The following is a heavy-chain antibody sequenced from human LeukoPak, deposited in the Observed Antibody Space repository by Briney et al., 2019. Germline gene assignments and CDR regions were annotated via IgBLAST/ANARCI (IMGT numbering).Heavy chain of an antibody. D-gene: IGHD3-3*01. CDR2: ISNDGSIE. J-gene: IGHJ4*02. Sequence: GGSLRLSCAASGFTFSRYGMHWVRQAPGKGLECVAVISNDGSIEYYADSVKGRFTISRDNSQNTLYLQMNSLRPEDTAVYYCAKEHYYDFWSGYYHREFDYWGQGTLVTVSS. V-gene: IGHV3-30*18. CDR1: GFTFSRYG. CDR3: AKEHYYDFWSGYYHREFDY.